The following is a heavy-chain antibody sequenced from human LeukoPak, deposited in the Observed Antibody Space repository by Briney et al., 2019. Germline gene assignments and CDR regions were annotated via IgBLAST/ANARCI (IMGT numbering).Heavy chain of an antibody. CDR2: IDKSGTNI. J-gene: IGHJ4*02. V-gene: IGHV3-11*01. CDR3: AREERRLYGNPDH. Sequence: PGGSLRLSCAASGFIFSDHYMGWIRQAPGKGLEWVSYIDKSGTNIDYADSVKGRFTVSRDNTRNSLFLQMNSLGAEDTAAYFCAREERRLYGNPDHWGQGTLVTVSS. D-gene: IGHD2/OR15-2a*01. CDR1: GFIFSDHY.